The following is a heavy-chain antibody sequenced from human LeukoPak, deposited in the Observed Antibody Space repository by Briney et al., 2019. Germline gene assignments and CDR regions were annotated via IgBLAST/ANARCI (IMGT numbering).Heavy chain of an antibody. CDR1: GYTFTSYD. CDR3: ASLVVAAMYYYGMDV. V-gene: IGHV1-8*01. CDR2: MNPNSGNT. J-gene: IGHJ6*02. Sequence: ASVKVSCKASGYTFTSYDINWVRQATGQGLEWMGWMNPNSGNTGYAQKFQGRVTMTRNTSISTAYMELSSLRSEDTAVYYCASLVVAAMYYYGMDVWGQGTTVTVSS. D-gene: IGHD2-15*01.